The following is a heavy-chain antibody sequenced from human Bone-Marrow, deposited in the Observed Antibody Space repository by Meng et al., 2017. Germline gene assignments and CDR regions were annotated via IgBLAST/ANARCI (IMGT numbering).Heavy chain of an antibody. V-gene: IGHV3-30*01. Sequence: GESLKISCAASGFTFTSHSMHWVRQAPGKGLEWVTVISYDGTNEYYADSVKGRFTISRDNSKNTLYLQMNSLRAEDTAVYYCARGKYYYGSGSYYNDAYYGMDVWGQGTTVTVSS. CDR2: ISYDGTNE. CDR1: GFTFTSHS. CDR3: ARGKYYYGSGSYYNDAYYGMDV. J-gene: IGHJ6*02. D-gene: IGHD3-10*01.